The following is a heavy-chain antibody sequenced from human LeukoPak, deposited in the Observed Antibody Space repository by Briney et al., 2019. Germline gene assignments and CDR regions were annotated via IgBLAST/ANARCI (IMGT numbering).Heavy chain of an antibody. V-gene: IGHV4-39*01. Sequence: PSETLSLTCTVSGGSISSSSYYWGWIRQPPGKGLEWIGSIYYSGSTYYNPSLKSRVTISVDTSKNQFSLKLSSVTAADTAVYYCARHATLRYFDWPTFSRNYYYYYMDVWGKGTTVTISS. J-gene: IGHJ6*03. CDR3: ARHATLRYFDWPTFSRNYYYYYMDV. D-gene: IGHD3-9*01. CDR1: GGSISSSSYY. CDR2: IYYSGST.